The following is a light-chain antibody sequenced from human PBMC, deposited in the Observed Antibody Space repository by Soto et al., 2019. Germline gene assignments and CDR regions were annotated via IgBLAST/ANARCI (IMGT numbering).Light chain of an antibody. CDR2: GAS. CDR3: QQHGTSPYT. CDR1: QSLRSSY. V-gene: IGKV3-20*01. J-gene: IGKJ2*01. Sequence: EVVLTQSLNTLSLSPGERATLSCWASQSLRSSYLAWYQRKPGQAPRLLMFGASRRATGIPDRFNGSGSGTDFILTISRLEPEDVAVYYCQQHGTSPYTFGQGTVLEIK.